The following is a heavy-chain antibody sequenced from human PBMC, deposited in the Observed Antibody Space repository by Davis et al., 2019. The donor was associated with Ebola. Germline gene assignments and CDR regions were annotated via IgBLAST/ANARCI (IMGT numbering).Heavy chain of an antibody. CDR3: ARPVGNGDYSWFDP. CDR2: IYHSGST. D-gene: IGHD4-17*01. CDR1: GGSISSSNW. Sequence: SETLSLTCAVSGGSISSSNWWSWVRQPPGKGLEWIGEIYHSGSTNYNPSLKSRVTISVDTSKNQFSLKLSSVTAADTAVYYCARPVGNGDYSWFDPWSQGTLVTVSS. V-gene: IGHV4-4*02. J-gene: IGHJ5*02.